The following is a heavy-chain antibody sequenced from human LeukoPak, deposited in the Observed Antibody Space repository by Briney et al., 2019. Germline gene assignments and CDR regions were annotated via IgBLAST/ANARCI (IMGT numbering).Heavy chain of an antibody. Sequence: GGSLRLSCAASEFTFNNYWMHWVRQAPGKGLVWVSRINSDGSHTDYADSVKGRFTISRDNAKNTLYLQMNSLRAEDTAVYYCASHSTFVGGATESIDYWGQGTLVTVSS. CDR3: ASHSTFVGGATESIDY. CDR1: EFTFNNYW. CDR2: INSDGSHT. V-gene: IGHV3-74*01. J-gene: IGHJ4*02. D-gene: IGHD1-26*01.